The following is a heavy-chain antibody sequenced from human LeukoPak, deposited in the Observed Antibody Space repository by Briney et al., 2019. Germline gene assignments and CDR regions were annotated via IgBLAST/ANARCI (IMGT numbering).Heavy chain of an antibody. CDR1: GYSFTSYW. D-gene: IGHD5-18*01. CDR2: IYPGDSDT. CDR3: ARVSIPFDTAEI. Sequence: GESLKVSCQGSGYSFTSYWIGWVRQMPGKGLEWIGIIYPGDSDTRYSPSFQGQVTISADKSISTAYLQWSSLKASDTAMYYCARVSIPFDTAEIWGQGTMVTVSS. V-gene: IGHV5-51*01. J-gene: IGHJ3*02.